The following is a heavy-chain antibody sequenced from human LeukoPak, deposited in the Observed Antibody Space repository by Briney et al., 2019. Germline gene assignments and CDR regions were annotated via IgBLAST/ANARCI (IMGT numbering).Heavy chain of an antibody. Sequence: GGSLRLSCEASGLTFSNYAMNWVRQTPGKGLGWVSVISNSGGATHYADSVKGRFIISRENSKNTLYLQMNSLSAEDSAVYYCAKGEHDTYSLSSDCWGQGTLVTVSS. D-gene: IGHD1-26*01. V-gene: IGHV3-23*01. CDR2: ISNSGGAT. CDR1: GLTFSNYA. CDR3: AKGEHDTYSLSSDC. J-gene: IGHJ4*02.